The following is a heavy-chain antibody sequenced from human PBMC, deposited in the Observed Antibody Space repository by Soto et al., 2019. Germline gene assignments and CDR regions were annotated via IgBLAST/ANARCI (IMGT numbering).Heavy chain of an antibody. J-gene: IGHJ4*02. Sequence: QVQLQETGPGLVKPSQTLSLTCAVSGDVISSVSHYWTWIRQRPGRGLEWMGYISNRGRTIFNPSLKSRVSMSVDTSKNQFSLRLTSVTVADTAVYYCAREENTYGSTDFWGLGTLVTVAS. D-gene: IGHD2-2*03. CDR3: AREENTYGSTDF. V-gene: IGHV4-31*11. CDR1: GDVISSVSHY. CDR2: ISNRGRT.